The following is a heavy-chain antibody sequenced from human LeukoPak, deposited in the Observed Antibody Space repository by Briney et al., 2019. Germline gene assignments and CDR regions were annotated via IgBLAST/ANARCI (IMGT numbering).Heavy chain of an antibody. V-gene: IGHV3-30*02. CDR1: GFTFSSYG. J-gene: IGHJ4*02. CDR3: AKFYCSSTSCYPLQFDY. Sequence: GGSLRLSCAASGFTFSSYGMHWVRQAPGKGLEWVAFIRYDGSNKYYADSVKGRFNISSDNSKNTLYLQMNSLRAEDTTVYYCAKFYCSSTSCYPLQFDYWGQGTLVTVSS. CDR2: IRYDGSNK. D-gene: IGHD2-2*01.